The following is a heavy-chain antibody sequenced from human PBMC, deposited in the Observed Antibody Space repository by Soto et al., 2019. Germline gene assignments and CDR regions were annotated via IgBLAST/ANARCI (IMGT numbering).Heavy chain of an antibody. V-gene: IGHV4-34*01. D-gene: IGHD6-13*01. CDR2: INHSGST. Sequence: PSETLSLTCAVYGGSFSGYYWNWIRQPPGKGLEWIGEINHSGSTNYNPSLKSRVTISVDTSKNQFSLKLSSVTAANTAVYYCARVEYSSSWYYFDYWGQGTLVTVSS. CDR3: ARVEYSSSWYYFDY. J-gene: IGHJ4*02. CDR1: GGSFSGYY.